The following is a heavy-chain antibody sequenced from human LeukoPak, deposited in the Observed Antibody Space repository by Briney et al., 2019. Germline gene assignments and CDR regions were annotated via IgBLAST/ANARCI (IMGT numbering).Heavy chain of an antibody. D-gene: IGHD3-10*01. V-gene: IGHV4-4*07. Sequence: SETLSLTCTVSGGSISSYYWSWIRQPAGKGLEWIGRIYTSGSTNYNPSLKSRVTMSVDTSKNQFSLKLSSVTAADTAVYYCARVGSRSGPGGPFDYWGQGTLVTVSS. CDR2: IYTSGST. CDR3: ARVGSRSGPGGPFDY. J-gene: IGHJ4*02. CDR1: GGSISSYY.